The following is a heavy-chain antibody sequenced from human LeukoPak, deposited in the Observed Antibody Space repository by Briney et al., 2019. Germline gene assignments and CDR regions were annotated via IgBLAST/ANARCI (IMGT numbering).Heavy chain of an antibody. CDR2: ISFDGSNK. V-gene: IGHV3-30-3*01. J-gene: IGHJ5*02. Sequence: GGSLRLSCAASGFTFSSYTIHWVRQPPGKGLEWVAVISFDGSNKYYADSVKGRFTISRENSKNTLYLQMNSLRAEVTALYYCAREELGSSLGFDPWGQGTLVTVSS. D-gene: IGHD3-16*01. CDR3: AREELGSSLGFDP. CDR1: GFTFSSYT.